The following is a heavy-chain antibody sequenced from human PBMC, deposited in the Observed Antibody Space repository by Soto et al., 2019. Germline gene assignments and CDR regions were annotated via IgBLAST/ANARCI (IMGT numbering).Heavy chain of an antibody. CDR3: TRAPTGYFDY. CDR1: QFTFSGYW. V-gene: IGHV3-74*01. D-gene: IGHD4-17*01. Sequence: GGSLRLSCAASQFTFSGYWMHWVRQAPGKGLVWVSRINSDGSTTNYADSVKGRFTISGDNAKNTLYLQMNSLTAEDTAVYYCTRAPTGYFDYWDQGTLVTVSS. J-gene: IGHJ4*02. CDR2: INSDGSTT.